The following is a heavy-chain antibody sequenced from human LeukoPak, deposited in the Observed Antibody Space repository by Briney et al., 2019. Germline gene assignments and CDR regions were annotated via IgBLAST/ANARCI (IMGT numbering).Heavy chain of an antibody. D-gene: IGHD5-18*01. CDR1: GFTFSSYA. V-gene: IGHV4-34*01. J-gene: IGHJ6*02. CDR3: ARGRRIQLWFRADYYYGMDV. CDR2: INHSGST. Sequence: PGGSLRLSCAASGFTFSSYAMSWVRQPPGKGLEWIGEINHSGSTNYNPSLKSRVTISVDTSKNQFSLKLSSVTAADTAVYYCARGRRIQLWFRADYYYGMDVWGQGTTVTVSS.